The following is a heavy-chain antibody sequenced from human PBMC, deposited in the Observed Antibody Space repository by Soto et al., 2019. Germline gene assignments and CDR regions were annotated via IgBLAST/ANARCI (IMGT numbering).Heavy chain of an antibody. Sequence: EVQLVESGGGWVQPGGSLRLSCAASGFTFSTYWLTWVRRPPGKGLEWVANLDQDGSERYYVDSVRGRFTISRDNTKNSLEQQTNSLRAEDPAVYYCGYYGNFFVYWGQGTLVTVSP. V-gene: IGHV3-7*01. J-gene: IGHJ4*02. D-gene: IGHD3-16*01. CDR3: GYYGNFFVY. CDR1: GFTFSTYW. CDR2: LDQDGSER.